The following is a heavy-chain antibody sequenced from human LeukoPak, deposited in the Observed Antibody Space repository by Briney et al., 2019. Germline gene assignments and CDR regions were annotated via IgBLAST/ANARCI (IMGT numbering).Heavy chain of an antibody. D-gene: IGHD3-22*01. Sequence: PGGSLRLSCAASGFTFSSYSMNWVRQAPGKGLEWASYISSSSSTIYYADSVKGRFTISRDNAKNSLYLQMNSLRDEDTAVYYCARDLGWPYYYDSSGYPDYCGQGTLVTVSS. CDR3: ARDLGWPYYYDSSGYPDY. J-gene: IGHJ4*02. CDR1: GFTFSSYS. V-gene: IGHV3-48*02. CDR2: ISSSSSTI.